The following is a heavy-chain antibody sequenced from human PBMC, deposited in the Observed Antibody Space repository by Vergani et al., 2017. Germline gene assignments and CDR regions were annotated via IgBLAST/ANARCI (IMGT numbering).Heavy chain of an antibody. Sequence: EVQLVESGGGLVQPGGSLRLSCAASGFTFSSYEMNWVRQAPGKGLEWVSYISSSGSTIYYADSVKGRFTISRDNAKNSLYLQMNSLRAEDTAVYYCAKEIVVVLREGVDYWGQGTLVTVSS. CDR1: GFTFSSYE. CDR2: ISSSGSTI. V-gene: IGHV3-48*03. CDR3: AKEIVVVLREGVDY. J-gene: IGHJ4*02. D-gene: IGHD3-22*01.